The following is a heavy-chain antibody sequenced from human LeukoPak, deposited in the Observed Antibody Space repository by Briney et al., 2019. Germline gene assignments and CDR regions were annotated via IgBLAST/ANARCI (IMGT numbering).Heavy chain of an antibody. Sequence: GGSLRLSCAVSGFTFSTHSMNWVRQAPGKGLEWVSYIISSSNTIYYAVPVKGRFTISRDNAKDSLYLQMNILRAEDTAVYYCARAVGHGSGSPRMDVWGKGTTVTVSS. J-gene: IGHJ6*04. CDR3: ARAVGHGSGSPRMDV. D-gene: IGHD3-10*01. CDR1: GFTFSTHS. V-gene: IGHV3-48*01. CDR2: IISSSNTI.